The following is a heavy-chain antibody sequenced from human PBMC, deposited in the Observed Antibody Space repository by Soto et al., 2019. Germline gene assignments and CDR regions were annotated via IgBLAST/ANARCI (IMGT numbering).Heavy chain of an antibody. D-gene: IGHD5-12*01. CDR3: ARESYSGYDRDPNGTDY. V-gene: IGHV1-3*01. Sequence: QVQLVQSGAEVKKPGASVKVSCKASGYTFTSYAMHWVRQAPGQRLEWMGWINAGNGNTKYSQKFQGRVTITRDTSASTAYMELSSLRSEDTAVYYCARESYSGYDRDPNGTDYWGQGTLVTVSS. CDR1: GYTFTSYA. J-gene: IGHJ4*02. CDR2: INAGNGNT.